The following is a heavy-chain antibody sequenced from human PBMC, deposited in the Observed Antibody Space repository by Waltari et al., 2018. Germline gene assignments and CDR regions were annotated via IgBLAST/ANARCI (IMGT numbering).Heavy chain of an antibody. Sequence: QVQLVQSGAEVKKPGSSVKVSCKAYGGTFSSHAIRWVRQAPGQGLEWMGRIIPIFGTANYAQKFQGRVTITADKSTSTAYMELSSLRSEDTAVYYCARQGVDYYDSSGLDYWGQGTLVTVSS. CDR3: ARQGVDYYDSSGLDY. CDR2: IIPIFGTA. D-gene: IGHD3-22*01. CDR1: GGTFSSHA. V-gene: IGHV1-69*08. J-gene: IGHJ4*02.